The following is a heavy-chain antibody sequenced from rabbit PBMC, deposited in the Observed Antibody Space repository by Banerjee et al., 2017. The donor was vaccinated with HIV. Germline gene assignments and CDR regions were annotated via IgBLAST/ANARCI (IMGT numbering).Heavy chain of an antibody. D-gene: IGHD6-1*01. CDR2: IYTGSIGST. J-gene: IGHJ4*01. CDR3: ARGTRYVGYAGYGYATAFNL. V-gene: IGHV1S40*01. CDR1: GFSFSSSYW. Sequence: QSLEESGGDLVKPGASLTLTCTASGFSFSSSYWIWWVRQAPGKGLEWIACIYTGSIGSTYYASWAKGRFTISKTSSTTVTLQMTSLTAADTATYFCARGTRYVGYAGYGYATAFNLWGPGTLVTVS.